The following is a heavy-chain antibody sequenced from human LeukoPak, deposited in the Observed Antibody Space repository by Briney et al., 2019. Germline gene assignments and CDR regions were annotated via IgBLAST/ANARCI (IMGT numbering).Heavy chain of an antibody. CDR1: GFTFSSYW. J-gene: IGHJ5*02. V-gene: IGHV3-74*01. D-gene: IGHD3-22*01. CDR2: INSDGSST. Sequence: GGSLRLSCAASGFTFSSYWMHWVRQAPGEGLVWVSRINSDGSSTSYADSVKGRFTISRDNAKNTLYLQMNSLRAEDTAVYYCARDSQWLGNWFDPWGQGTLVTVSS. CDR3: ARDSQWLGNWFDP.